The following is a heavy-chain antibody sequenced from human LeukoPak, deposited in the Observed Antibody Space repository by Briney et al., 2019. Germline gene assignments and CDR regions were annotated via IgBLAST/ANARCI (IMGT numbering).Heavy chain of an antibody. V-gene: IGHV1-69*16. D-gene: IGHD4-23*01. J-gene: IGHJ1*01. CDR3: TTYGGHLAEYFQH. CDR2: IIPPLRTA. CDR1: GGTYRYN. Sequence: SVKVSCKASGGTYRYNINWVRQAPGQGLEWMGGIIPPLRTANYAQQFQGRVTITTDDSTTTAYMELTSLTSEDAAVYYCTTYGGHLAEYFQHLGQGTLVAVSS.